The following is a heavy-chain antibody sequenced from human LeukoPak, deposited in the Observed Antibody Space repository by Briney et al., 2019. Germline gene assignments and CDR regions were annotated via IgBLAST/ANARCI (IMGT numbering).Heavy chain of an antibody. CDR2: IWYDGSNK. CDR3: ARDYLDWYFDL. Sequence: PGRSLRLSCAASGFTFSSCGMHWVRQAPGKGLEWVAVIWYDGSNKYYADSVKGRFTISRDNSKNTLYLQMNSLRAEDTAVYYCARDYLDWYFDLWGRGTLVTVSS. V-gene: IGHV3-33*01. J-gene: IGHJ2*01. CDR1: GFTFSSCG.